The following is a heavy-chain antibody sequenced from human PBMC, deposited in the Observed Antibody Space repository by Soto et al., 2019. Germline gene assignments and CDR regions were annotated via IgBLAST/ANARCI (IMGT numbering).Heavy chain of an antibody. J-gene: IGHJ6*02. Sequence: GGSLRLSCAVSGLTFSDFYMSWIRQAPGKGLEWVSYINPAGTSTYYGDSVKGRFTISRDNAKYSLDLQMNSLKAEDSAVYFCARGNKGLEFCGQGTAVTVSS. CDR3: ARGNKGLEF. CDR2: INPAGTST. V-gene: IGHV3-11*01. CDR1: GLTFSDFY.